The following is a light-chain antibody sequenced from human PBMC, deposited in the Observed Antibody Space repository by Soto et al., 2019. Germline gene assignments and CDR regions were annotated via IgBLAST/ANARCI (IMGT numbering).Light chain of an antibody. J-gene: IGKJ4*01. V-gene: IGKV3-20*01. CDR3: QQYGNSPLT. CDR1: QSVISS. Sequence: EIVVTQSPSLVSVSPGERVTLSCRASQSVISSLAWYQQKLGQAPRLLIYGASTRATGIPARFSGSGSGTDFTLTIGRLEPDDFAVYYCQQYGNSPLTFGGGTKVDIK. CDR2: GAS.